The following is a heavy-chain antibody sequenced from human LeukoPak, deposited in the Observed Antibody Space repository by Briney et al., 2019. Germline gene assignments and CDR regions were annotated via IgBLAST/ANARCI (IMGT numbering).Heavy chain of an antibody. D-gene: IGHD6-13*01. J-gene: IGHJ4*02. CDR1: GFTFSSYS. Sequence: PGGSLRLSCAASGFTFSSYSMNWVRQAPGKGLEWVSYISSSSAMIYYADSVKGRFTISRDNAKNSLYLQMSSLRDEDTAVYYCARDSTHIAAAGRGDYRGQGTLVTVSS. CDR2: ISSSSAMI. CDR3: ARDSTHIAAAGRGDY. V-gene: IGHV3-48*02.